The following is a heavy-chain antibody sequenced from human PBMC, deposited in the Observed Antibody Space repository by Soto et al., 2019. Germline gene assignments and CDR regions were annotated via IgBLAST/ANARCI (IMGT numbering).Heavy chain of an antibody. CDR1: GLTFNDYA. Sequence: PGGSLRLSCAASGLTFNDYAMSWVRQAPGKGLEWVSANSGSGATTYYADSVKGRLTISRDNSRDTLYLEMNSLRAEDTAIYYCVKVDFDNWFFDLWGRGTLVTVSS. CDR3: VKVDFDNWFFDL. J-gene: IGHJ2*01. CDR2: NSGSGATT. V-gene: IGHV3-23*01.